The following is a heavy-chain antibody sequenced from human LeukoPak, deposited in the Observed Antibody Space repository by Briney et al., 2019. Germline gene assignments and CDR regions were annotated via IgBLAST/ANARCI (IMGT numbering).Heavy chain of an antibody. J-gene: IGHJ4*02. CDR1: GASISSSNYY. CDR2: IYSSGNT. V-gene: IGHV4-39*01. Sequence: PSETLSLTCAVSGASISSSNYYWGWVRQSPGKGLEWIGNIYSSGNTYYNASLKSRVTISVDTSKNQFSLKLSSVTAADTAVYYCSLHGDDSSGYVDYWGQGTLVTVSS. D-gene: IGHD3-22*01. CDR3: SLHGDDSSGYVDY.